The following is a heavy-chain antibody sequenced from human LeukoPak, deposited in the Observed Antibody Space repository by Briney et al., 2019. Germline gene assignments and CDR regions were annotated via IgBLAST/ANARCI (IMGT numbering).Heavy chain of an antibody. J-gene: IGHJ4*02. CDR1: GYTFTNYG. CDR3: ARDAKDIWSGHFDY. Sequence: ASVKVSCKASGYTFTNYGFSWVRQAPGQGLEWMGWISANNGNTNYAQKVQGRVTMTTDTSTSTAYTELRSLRSDDTAVYYCARDAKDIWSGHFDYWGQGTLVTVSS. CDR2: ISANNGNT. D-gene: IGHD3-3*01. V-gene: IGHV1-18*01.